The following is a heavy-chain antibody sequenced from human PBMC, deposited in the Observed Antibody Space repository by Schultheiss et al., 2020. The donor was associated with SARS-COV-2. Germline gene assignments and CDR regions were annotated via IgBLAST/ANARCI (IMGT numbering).Heavy chain of an antibody. Sequence: GGSLRLSCAASGFTFSSYSMNLVRQAPGKGLEWVSAISNTGGSTYYADSVKGRFTISRDNANTLSLQMDRLTVEDTAVYYCAKGIAAAPKSERGALDYWGQGTLVTVSS. D-gene: IGHD6-13*01. J-gene: IGHJ4*02. CDR3: AKGIAAAPKSERGALDY. CDR1: GFTFSSYS. V-gene: IGHV3-23*01. CDR2: ISNTGGST.